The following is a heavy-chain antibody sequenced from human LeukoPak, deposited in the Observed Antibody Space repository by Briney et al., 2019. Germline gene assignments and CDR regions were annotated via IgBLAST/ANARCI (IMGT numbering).Heavy chain of an antibody. V-gene: IGHV1-18*01. D-gene: IGHD3-10*01. CDR3: ARGVRELLWFGELLSHYYYYYMDV. CDR1: GGTFSSYA. J-gene: IGHJ6*03. Sequence: ASVKVSCKASGGTFSSYAISWVRQAPGQGLEWMGWISAYNGNTNYAQKLQGRVTMTTDTSTSTAYMELRSLRSEDTAVYYCARGVRELLWFGELLSHYYYYYMDVWGKGTTVTISS. CDR2: ISAYNGNT.